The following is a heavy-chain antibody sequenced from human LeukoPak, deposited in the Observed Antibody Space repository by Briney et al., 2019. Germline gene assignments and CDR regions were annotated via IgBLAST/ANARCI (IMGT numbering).Heavy chain of an antibody. J-gene: IGHJ3*02. V-gene: IGHV4-39*07. D-gene: IGHD2-21*02. CDR2: IYYSGST. Sequence: SETLSLTCTVSGGSISSSSYYWGWIRQPPGKGLEWIGSIYYSGSTYYNPSLKSRVTISVDTSKNQFSLKLSSVTAADTAVYYCARDAYCGGDCYSGVDAFDIWGQGTMVTVSS. CDR3: ARDAYCGGDCYSGVDAFDI. CDR1: GGSISSSSYY.